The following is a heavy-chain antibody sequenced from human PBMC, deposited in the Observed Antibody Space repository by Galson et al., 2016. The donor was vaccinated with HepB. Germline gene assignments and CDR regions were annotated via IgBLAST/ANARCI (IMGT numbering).Heavy chain of an antibody. V-gene: IGHV3-74*01. CDR1: GFTFSNYW. CDR2: VNSDGSDT. Sequence: SLRLSCAASGFTFSNYWMYWVRQAPGKGLVWVSRVNSDGSDTFYADSVKGRFTISRDNAKNMIYLQTNSLRAEDTAVYYCARETPRINVVRRPFDYWGQGTLVTVSS. D-gene: IGHD3-10*01. CDR3: ARETPRINVVRRPFDY. J-gene: IGHJ4*02.